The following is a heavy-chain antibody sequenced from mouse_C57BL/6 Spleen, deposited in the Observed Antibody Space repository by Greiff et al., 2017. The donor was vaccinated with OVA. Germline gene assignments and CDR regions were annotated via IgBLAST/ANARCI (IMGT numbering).Heavy chain of an antibody. CDR3: ARELYGHDGGFAY. Sequence: VQLQQPGAELVKPGASVKMSCKASGYTFTSYWITWVKQRPGQGLEWIGDIYPGSGSTNYNEKFKSKATLTVDTSSSTAYMQLSSLTSEDSAVYYCARELYGHDGGFAYWGQGTLVTVSA. CDR1: GYTFTSYW. J-gene: IGHJ3*01. D-gene: IGHD2-2*01. V-gene: IGHV1-55*01. CDR2: IYPGSGST.